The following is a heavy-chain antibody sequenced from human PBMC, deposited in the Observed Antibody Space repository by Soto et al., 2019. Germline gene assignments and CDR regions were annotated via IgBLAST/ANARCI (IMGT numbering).Heavy chain of an antibody. J-gene: IGHJ1*01. CDR3: ASEQWLAIGYFQH. V-gene: IGHV3-30-3*01. Sequence: PGGSLRLSCAASGFTFSSYAMHWVRQAPGKGLEWVAVISYDGSNKYYADSVKGRFTISRDNSKNTLYLQMNSLRAEDTAVYYCASEQWLAIGYFQHWGQGTLVTVSS. D-gene: IGHD6-19*01. CDR2: ISYDGSNK. CDR1: GFTFSSYA.